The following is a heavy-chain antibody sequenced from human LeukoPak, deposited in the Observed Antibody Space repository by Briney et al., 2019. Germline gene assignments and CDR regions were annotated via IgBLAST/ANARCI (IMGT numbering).Heavy chain of an antibody. CDR3: SKDLSYGDTSYFFYYMDG. Sequence: PGGSLRLSCAASGFIYSNFAMNWVRQAPGKGLEWVSVISGSGGSSFYADSVKGRFIISRDNSKNTLYLQMNSLRVEDTAQYYWSKDLSYGDTSYFFYYMDGWGKGTTVTVSS. CDR1: GFIYSNFA. D-gene: IGHD4-17*01. V-gene: IGHV3-23*01. CDR2: ISGSGGSS. J-gene: IGHJ6*03.